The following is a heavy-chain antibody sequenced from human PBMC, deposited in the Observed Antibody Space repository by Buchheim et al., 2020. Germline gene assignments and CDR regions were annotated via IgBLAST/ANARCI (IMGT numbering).Heavy chain of an antibody. CDR2: ISYDGSNK. V-gene: IGHV3-30*18. CDR1: GFTFSSYG. D-gene: IGHD2-2*01. J-gene: IGHJ4*02. Sequence: QVQLVESGGGVVQPGRSLRLSCAASGFTFSSYGMHWVRQAPGKGLEWVAVISYDGSNKYYADSVKGRFTISRDNSKNTLYLQMNSLRAEDTAVYYCAKALVVPAEYYFDYWGQGTL. CDR3: AKALVVPAEYYFDY.